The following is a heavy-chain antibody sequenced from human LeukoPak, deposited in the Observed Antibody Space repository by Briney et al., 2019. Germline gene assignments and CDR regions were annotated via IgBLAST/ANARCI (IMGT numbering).Heavy chain of an antibody. CDR1: GGSFSGYY. J-gene: IGHJ5*02. CDR3: ARALMTLVRGVPRTTWFHP. Sequence: PSETLSLTCAVFGGSFSGYYWTRVRQAPGKGLEWIGEINESGTTNYNASLNNRVTISVDTSKNQFSLKLTSLTAADTAVFYCARALMTLVRGVPRTTWFHPWGQGTLVTVSS. CDR2: INESGTT. V-gene: IGHV4-34*01. D-gene: IGHD3-10*01.